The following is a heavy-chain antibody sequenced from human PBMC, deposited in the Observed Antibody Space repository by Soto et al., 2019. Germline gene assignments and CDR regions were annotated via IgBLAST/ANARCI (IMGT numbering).Heavy chain of an antibody. CDR1: GGTFSSYA. CDR3: ARVVTVVKSFHYWYFDL. V-gene: IGHV1-69*12. CDR2: IIPIFGTT. D-gene: IGHD2-15*01. J-gene: IGHJ2*01. Sequence: QVQLVQSGAEVKKPGSSVKVSCKASGGTFSSYAISWVRQAPGQGLEWMGGIIPIFGTTNYAQKFQGRVTITADESTSRAYIELSSLRSEDTAVYYCARVVTVVKSFHYWYFDLWGRGTLVTVSS.